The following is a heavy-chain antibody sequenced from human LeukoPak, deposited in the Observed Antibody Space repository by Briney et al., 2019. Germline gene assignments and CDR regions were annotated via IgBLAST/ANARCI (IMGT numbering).Heavy chain of an antibody. Sequence: QPGGSLRLSCAASGFTFSFYSMNWVRQAPGKGLEWVSYITSSSFNIHYADSVKGRFTISRDNAKNSLYLQMNSLRDEDTSVYYCARGSPPDIWGQGIMVTVSS. CDR1: GFTFSFYS. J-gene: IGHJ3*02. V-gene: IGHV3-48*02. D-gene: IGHD2-15*01. CDR2: ITSSSFNI. CDR3: ARGSPPDI.